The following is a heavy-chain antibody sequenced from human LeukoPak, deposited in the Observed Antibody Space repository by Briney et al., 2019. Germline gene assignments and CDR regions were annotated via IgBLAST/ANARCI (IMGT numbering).Heavy chain of an antibody. Sequence: GASVKVSCKASGYTFTSYYMHWVRQAPGQGLEWTGIINPSGGSTSYAQKFQGRVTMTRDTSTSTVYMELSSLRSEDTAVYYCAREGYPGGSGSFGHYYFDYWGQGTLVTVSS. CDR1: GYTFTSYY. CDR2: INPSGGST. D-gene: IGHD3-10*01. CDR3: AREGYPGGSGSFGHYYFDY. V-gene: IGHV1-46*01. J-gene: IGHJ4*02.